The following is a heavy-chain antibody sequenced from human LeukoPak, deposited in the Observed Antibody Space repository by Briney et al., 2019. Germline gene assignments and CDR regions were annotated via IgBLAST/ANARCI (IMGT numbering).Heavy chain of an antibody. J-gene: IGHJ5*02. CDR3: ARDRGIAVAGRYNWFDP. CDR1: GYTFTGYY. Sequence: ASVKVSCKASGYTFTGYYMHWVRQAPGQGLEWMGWINPNSGGTNYAQKFQGRVTMTRDTSISTAYMELSRLRSDDTAVYYCARDRGIAVAGRYNWFDPWGQGTLVTVSS. CDR2: INPNSGGT. D-gene: IGHD6-19*01. V-gene: IGHV1-2*02.